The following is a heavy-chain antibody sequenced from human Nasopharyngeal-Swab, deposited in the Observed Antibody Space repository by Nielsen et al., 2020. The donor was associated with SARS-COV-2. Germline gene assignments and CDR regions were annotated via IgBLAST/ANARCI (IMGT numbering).Heavy chain of an antibody. CDR1: GGSIVSDQHV. Sequence: SETLSLTCSVSGGSIVSDQHVWSGLRQAPGKGLEWIGSIDHSGTTYFQPSLNSRVTMSTDTSKNQFSLMLASFTAADTAIYYCARVKWEIEVSSLSGFFYHMDVWGRGTSVTVSS. D-gene: IGHD1-26*01. J-gene: IGHJ6*03. CDR3: ARVKWEIEVSSLSGFFYHMDV. V-gene: IGHV4-30-4*01. CDR2: IDHSGTT.